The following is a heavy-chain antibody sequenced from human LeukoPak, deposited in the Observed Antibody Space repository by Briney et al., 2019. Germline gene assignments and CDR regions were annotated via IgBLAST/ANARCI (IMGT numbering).Heavy chain of an antibody. D-gene: IGHD2-2*02. V-gene: IGHV3-23*01. Sequence: PGGSLRLSCAASGFTFRNYSMNWVRQAPGKGLEWVSYISSSETTVSYVSGGATTVYYADSVKGRSTISRDNSKNILYLQMNSLRAEDTAVYYCAKVGCTSASCYMGIDYWSQGTLVTVSS. CDR2: ISSSETTVSYVSGGA. CDR1: GFTFRNYS. CDR3: AKVGCTSASCYMGIDY. J-gene: IGHJ4*02.